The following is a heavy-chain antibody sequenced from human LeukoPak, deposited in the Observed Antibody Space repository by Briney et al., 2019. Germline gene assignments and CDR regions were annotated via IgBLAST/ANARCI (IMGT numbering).Heavy chain of an antibody. CDR2: TYYRGTT. D-gene: IGHD1-1*01. Sequence: SDTLSLTCTVSGASISSTSYYWGWIRQPPGKGLEWIGSTYYRGTTYYNPSLKSRVTISVDTSKNQFSLKLSSVTAADTAVYYCARGVNLRSPQHQKHYFDYWGQGTLVTVSS. V-gene: IGHV4-39*07. CDR3: ARGVNLRSPQHQKHYFDY. J-gene: IGHJ4*02. CDR1: GASISSTSYY.